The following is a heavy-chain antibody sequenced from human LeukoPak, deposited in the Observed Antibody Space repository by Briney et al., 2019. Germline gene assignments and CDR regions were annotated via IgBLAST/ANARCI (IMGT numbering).Heavy chain of an antibody. CDR2: IYSGDFT. J-gene: IGHJ5*02. D-gene: IGHD1-14*01. CDR1: GFTVSSNY. V-gene: IGHV3-53*01. CDR3: AQEDSEGGPNWFDP. Sequence: GGSLRLSCAASGFTVSSNYMSWVRQAPGKGLEWVSLIYSGDFTYYADSVRGRFTISRDNSKNTLYLQMNSLRVEDTAVYYCAQEDSEGGPNWFDPWGQGALVTVSS.